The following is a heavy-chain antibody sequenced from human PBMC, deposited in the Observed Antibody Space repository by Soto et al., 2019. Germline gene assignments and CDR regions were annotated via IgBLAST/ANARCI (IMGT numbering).Heavy chain of an antibody. J-gene: IGHJ6*02. CDR1: GGTFSSYA. CDR2: IIPIFGTA. D-gene: IGHD2-2*01. V-gene: IGHV1-69*06. Sequence: QVQLVQSGAEVKKPGSSVKVSCKASGGTFSSYAISWVRQAPGQGLEWMGGIIPIFGTANYAQKFQGRVTITAGKSTRTAYMELRSLRSEVTAVYYCASCDTPRDQSYYYYGMDVWGQGTTVTVSS. CDR3: ASCDTPRDQSYYYYGMDV.